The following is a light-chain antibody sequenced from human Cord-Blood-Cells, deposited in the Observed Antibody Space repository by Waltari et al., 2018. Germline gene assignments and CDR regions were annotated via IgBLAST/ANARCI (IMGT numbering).Light chain of an antibody. J-gene: IGKJ3*01. V-gene: IGKV1-39*01. Sequence: DIQMTQSPSSLSASVGDRVTITCRASQSISSYLNWYQQKPGKAPKLLIYAASRLQSGVPPRFSGSGSGTDFTLTISSLQPEDFATYYCQQSYSTPFTFGPGTKVDIK. CDR1: QSISSY. CDR2: AAS. CDR3: QQSYSTPFT.